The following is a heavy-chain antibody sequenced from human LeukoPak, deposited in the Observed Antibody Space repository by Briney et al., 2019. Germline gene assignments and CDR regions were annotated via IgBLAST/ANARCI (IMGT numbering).Heavy chain of an antibody. D-gene: IGHD3-22*01. Sequence: GGSLRPSCAASGFTFDDYAMHWVRHAPGKGLEWVSGISWNSGSIVYADSVKGRFTISRDNAKNSLYLQMNSLRAEDTALYYCAKDHGIYYDSSGYYPRTYYYGMDVWGQGTTVTVSS. J-gene: IGHJ6*02. CDR1: GFTFDDYA. CDR2: ISWNSGSI. CDR3: AKDHGIYYDSSGYYPRTYYYGMDV. V-gene: IGHV3-9*01.